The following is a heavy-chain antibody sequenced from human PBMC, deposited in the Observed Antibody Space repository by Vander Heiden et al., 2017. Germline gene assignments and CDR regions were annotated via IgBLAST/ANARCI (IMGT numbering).Heavy chain of an antibody. V-gene: IGHV3-21*01. Sequence: LVESGGGLVKPGGSLRLSCAASGFTFSSDSMNWVRQAPGKGLEWVSSITGSSSSIYYADSVRGRFTISRDNAKNSLYLQMNSLRAEDTAVYYCARDRDSGYDRKFNYWGQGTLVTVSS. D-gene: IGHD5-12*01. J-gene: IGHJ4*02. CDR2: ITGSSSSI. CDR1: GFTFSSDS. CDR3: ARDRDSGYDRKFNY.